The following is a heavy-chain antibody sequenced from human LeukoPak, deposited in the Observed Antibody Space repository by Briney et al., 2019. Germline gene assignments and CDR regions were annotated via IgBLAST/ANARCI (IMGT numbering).Heavy chain of an antibody. CDR1: GYAFTSYG. V-gene: IGHV1-18*01. Sequence: ASVKVSCKASGYAFTSYGISWVRQAPGQGLEWMGWISAYNGNTNYAQNLQGRVTMTTDTSTSAAYMELRSLRSDDTAVYYCARDLEPRPYDSSGYAVSPVDYWGQGTLVTVSS. D-gene: IGHD3-22*01. J-gene: IGHJ4*02. CDR2: ISAYNGNT. CDR3: ARDLEPRPYDSSGYAVSPVDY.